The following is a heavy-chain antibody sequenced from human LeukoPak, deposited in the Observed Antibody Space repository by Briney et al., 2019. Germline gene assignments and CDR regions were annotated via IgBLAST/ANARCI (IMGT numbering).Heavy chain of an antibody. CDR2: INPNSGGT. D-gene: IGHD6-13*01. CDR1: GYTFTGYY. J-gene: IGHJ4*02. CDR3: ARYSSSWYGGYDY. V-gene: IGHV1-2*06. Sequence: GASVKVSCKASGYTFTGYYMHWVRQAPGQGLEWMGRINPNSGGTNYAQKFQGRVTMTRDTSISTAYMELSRLRSDDTAVYYCARYSSSWYGGYDYWGQGTLVPSPQ.